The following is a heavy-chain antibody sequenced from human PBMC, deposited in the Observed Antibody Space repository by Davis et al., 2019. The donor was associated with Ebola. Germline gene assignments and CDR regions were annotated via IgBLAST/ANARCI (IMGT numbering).Heavy chain of an antibody. Sequence: GESLKISCAASGFTFSNAWMNWVRQAPGKGLEWVSAISGSGGTTYYADSVKGRFTISRDNSKNTLFLQINSLRAEDTALYYCAANFVIAAVPASIAHWGQGTLVTVSS. CDR1: GFTFSNAW. V-gene: IGHV3-23*01. CDR2: ISGSGGTT. CDR3: AANFVIAAVPASIAH. J-gene: IGHJ4*02. D-gene: IGHD2-2*01.